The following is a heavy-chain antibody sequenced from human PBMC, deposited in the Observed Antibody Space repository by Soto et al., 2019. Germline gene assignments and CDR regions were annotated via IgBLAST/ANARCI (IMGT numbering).Heavy chain of an antibody. CDR1: GYTFTSYG. V-gene: IGHV1-18*01. J-gene: IGHJ6*02. CDR3: ARDSGSSSWYYYYGMDV. D-gene: IGHD6-13*01. CDR2: ISAYNGNT. Sequence: GASVKVSCKASGYTFTSYGFGWVRRAPGQGLEWMGWISAYNGNTNYAQKLQGRVTMTTDTSTSTAYMELRSLRSDDTAVYYCARDSGSSSWYYYYGMDVWGQGTTVTVSS.